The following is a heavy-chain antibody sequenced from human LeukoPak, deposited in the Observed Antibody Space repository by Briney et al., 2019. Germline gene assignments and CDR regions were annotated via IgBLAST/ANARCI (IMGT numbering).Heavy chain of an antibody. CDR3: ARGYWSGGSCYGNLYYYHMDV. CDR2: MNPNSGST. J-gene: IGHJ6*03. V-gene: IGHV1-8*03. Sequence: ASVKVSCKASGYTFTSYVTNWVRQATGQGLEWMGGMNPNSGSTGYAQKFQGRVTITRNTSISTAYMELSSLRSEDTAVYYCARGYWSGGSCYGNLYYYHMDVWGKGTTVTVSS. CDR1: GYTFTSYV. D-gene: IGHD2-15*01.